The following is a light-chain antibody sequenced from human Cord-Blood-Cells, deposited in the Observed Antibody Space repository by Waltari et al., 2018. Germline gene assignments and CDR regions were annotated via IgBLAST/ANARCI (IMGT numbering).Light chain of an antibody. CDR1: QCISSY. CDR2: AAS. J-gene: IGKJ3*01. CDR3: QQSYSTLT. V-gene: IGKV1-39*01. Sequence: DIKMTQSPSSLPASVGDRVTIPCRASQCISSYFNWYQQKPGKAPKLLIYAASSLQSGVPSRFSGSGSGTDFTLTISSLQPEDFATYYCQQSYSTLTFGPGTKVDIK.